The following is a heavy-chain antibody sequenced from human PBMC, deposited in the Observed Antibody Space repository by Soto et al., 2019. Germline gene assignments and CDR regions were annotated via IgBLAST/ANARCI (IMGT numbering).Heavy chain of an antibody. J-gene: IGHJ6*02. CDR2: VNDNWGS. D-gene: IGHD3-10*01. CDR1: GGSVSSYY. V-gene: IGHV4-59*08. CDR3: ARQGCGALQGLVDV. Sequence: QVPLQESGPGLVKPSVPLSLSCTVSGGSVSSYYCSWFRQTPEKGLEWIGYVNDNWGSNYNPSLKSRVAISLDTPTRQFSPKPTSVTVTDTGVYYCARQGCGALQGLVDVWAQGTTVTVSS.